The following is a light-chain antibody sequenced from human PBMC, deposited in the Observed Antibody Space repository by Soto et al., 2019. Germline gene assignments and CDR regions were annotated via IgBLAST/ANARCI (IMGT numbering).Light chain of an antibody. CDR3: AAWDDSLNGLV. Sequence: QSVLTQPPSASGTPGQTVTISCSGSSSNIGSNIVNWYQQLPGTAPKLLIYSNNQWPSGVPDRFSGSKSGASASLAISGLQSEDEVDYYCAAWDDSLNGLVFGGGTKLTVL. CDR1: SSNIGSNI. J-gene: IGLJ3*02. V-gene: IGLV1-44*01. CDR2: SNN.